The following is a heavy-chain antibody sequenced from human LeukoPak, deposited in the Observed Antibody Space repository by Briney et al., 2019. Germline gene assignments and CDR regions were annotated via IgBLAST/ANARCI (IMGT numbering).Heavy chain of an antibody. CDR1: GYSFTNYW. D-gene: IGHD1-1*01. V-gene: IGHV5-51*01. CDR3: ARLNWNHDFDY. CDR2: THPGDSDT. J-gene: IGHJ4*02. Sequence: GESLKISCEGSGYSFTNYWIGWVRQMPRKGLEWLGFTHPGDSDTRYSPSFQGQVTISADKSISTAYLQWSSLKASDTAMYYCARLNWNHDFDYWGQGTLVTVSS.